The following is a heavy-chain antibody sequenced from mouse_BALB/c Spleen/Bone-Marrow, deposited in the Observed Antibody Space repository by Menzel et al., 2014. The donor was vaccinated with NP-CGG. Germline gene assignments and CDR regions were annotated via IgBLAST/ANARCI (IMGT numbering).Heavy chain of an antibody. V-gene: IGHV1S81*02. Sequence: VQLQQSGAELVKPGASVKLSCRASGYTFTSYWMHWVKRRPGQGLEWIGEINPSDGRTNYNEKFKSKATLTVDISSGTACMQLSSLTSEDSAVYYCARDYGFDAGFAWSVYWGQGTLVTVSA. CDR1: GYTFTSYW. J-gene: IGHJ3*01. D-gene: IGHD2-14*01. CDR2: INPSDGRT. CDR3: ARDYGFDAGFAWSVY.